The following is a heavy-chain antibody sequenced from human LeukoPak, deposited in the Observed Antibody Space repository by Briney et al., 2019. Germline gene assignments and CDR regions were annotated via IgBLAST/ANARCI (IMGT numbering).Heavy chain of an antibody. D-gene: IGHD4-23*01. CDR2: ISSGSTYI. J-gene: IGHJ4*02. Sequence: GGSLRLSCAASGFTFSSSSMNWVRQAPGKGLEWISSISSGSTYIYYADSVMGRFTIFRDNTKNSLYLQMNSLRAEDTAVYYCARDYGGSSPFDYWGQGTLVTVSS. V-gene: IGHV3-21*01. CDR3: ARDYGGSSPFDY. CDR1: GFTFSSSS.